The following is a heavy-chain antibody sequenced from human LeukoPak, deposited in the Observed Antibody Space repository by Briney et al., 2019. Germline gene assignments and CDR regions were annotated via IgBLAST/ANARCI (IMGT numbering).Heavy chain of an antibody. CDR3: ARDITTYNLLENYYYYYGMDV. V-gene: IGHV1-2*06. D-gene: IGHD1-14*01. J-gene: IGHJ6*02. CDR1: GYTFTGYY. CDR2: INPNSGGT. Sequence: ASVKVSCKASGYTFTGYYMHWVRQAPGQGLEWMGRINPNSGGTNYAQKFQGRVTMTRDTSISTAYMELSRLRSDDTAVYYCARDITTYNLLENYYYYYGMDVWGQGTTVTVSS.